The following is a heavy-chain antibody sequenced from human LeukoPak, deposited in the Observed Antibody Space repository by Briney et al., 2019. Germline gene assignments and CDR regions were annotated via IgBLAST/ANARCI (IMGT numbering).Heavy chain of an antibody. CDR1: GGSFSGYY. CDR2: INHSGST. CDR3: ARGRRRGYCSSTSCSSPFGY. Sequence: SETLSLTCAVYGGSFSGYYWSWIRQPPGKGLEWIGEINHSGSTNYNPSLKSRVTISADTSKNQFSLKLSSVTAADTAVYYCARGRRRGYCSSTSCSSPFGYWGQGTLVTVSS. V-gene: IGHV4-34*01. D-gene: IGHD2-2*01. J-gene: IGHJ4*02.